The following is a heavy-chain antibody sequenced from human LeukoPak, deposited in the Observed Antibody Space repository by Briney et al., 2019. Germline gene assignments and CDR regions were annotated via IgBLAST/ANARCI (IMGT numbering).Heavy chain of an antibody. D-gene: IGHD4-17*01. CDR1: GGSISSGGYY. CDR3: ARDYGDYEGGWFDP. Sequence: SETLSLTCTVSGGSISSGGYYWSWIRQHPGKGLEWIGYIYYSGSTYYNPSLKSRVTISVDTSKNQFSLKLSSVTAADTAVYYCARDYGDYEGGWFDPWGQGTLVTVSS. V-gene: IGHV4-31*03. J-gene: IGHJ5*02. CDR2: IYYSGST.